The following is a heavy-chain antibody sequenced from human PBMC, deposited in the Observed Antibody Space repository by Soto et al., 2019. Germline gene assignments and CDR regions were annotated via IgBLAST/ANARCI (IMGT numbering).Heavy chain of an antibody. Sequence: ELQLVESGGGLVKLGGSLRLSCAASGFTLSNAWMSWVRQAPGKGLEWVGRIKSKTDGGTTDYAAPVKGRFTISRDDSKNTLYLQMNSLKTEDTAVYYCTVSGYCSGGSCFGDYWGQGTLVTVSS. CDR1: GFTLSNAW. V-gene: IGHV3-15*01. CDR2: IKSKTDGGTT. J-gene: IGHJ4*02. D-gene: IGHD2-15*01. CDR3: TVSGYCSGGSCFGDY.